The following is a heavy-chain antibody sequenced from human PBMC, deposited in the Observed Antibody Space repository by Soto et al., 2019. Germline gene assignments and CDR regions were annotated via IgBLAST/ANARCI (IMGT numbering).Heavy chain of an antibody. CDR2: INPSGGST. Sequence: ASVKVSCKASGYTFTSYYMHWVRQAPGRGLEWMGIINPSGGSTSYAQKFQGRVTMTRDTSTSTVYMELSSLRSEDTAVYYCALYYYDSSGYPNLDYYYYYGMDVWGQGTTVTVSS. D-gene: IGHD3-22*01. V-gene: IGHV1-46*01. J-gene: IGHJ6*02. CDR1: GYTFTSYY. CDR3: ALYYYDSSGYPNLDYYYYYGMDV.